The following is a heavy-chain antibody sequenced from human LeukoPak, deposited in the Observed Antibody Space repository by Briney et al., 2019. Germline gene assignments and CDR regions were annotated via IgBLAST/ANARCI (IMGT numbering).Heavy chain of an antibody. D-gene: IGHD5-18*01. CDR3: ARDRGGNSYGPDFDY. J-gene: IGHJ4*02. CDR2: INHSGST. V-gene: IGHV4-34*01. CDR1: GGSFSGYY. Sequence: SETLSLTCAVYGGSFSGYYWSWIRQPPGKGLEWIGEINHSGSTNYNPSLKSRVTISLDTSKNQFSLRLSSVTAADTAVYYCARDRGGNSYGPDFDYWGQGTLVTVSS.